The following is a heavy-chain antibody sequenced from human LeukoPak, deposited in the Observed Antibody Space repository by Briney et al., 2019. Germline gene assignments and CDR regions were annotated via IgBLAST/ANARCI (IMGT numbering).Heavy chain of an antibody. CDR3: ATETAMTIVFDY. CDR2: IYTSGST. Sequence: PSETLSLTCTVSGGSISSYYWSWIRQPAGKGLEWIGRIYTSGSTNYNPSLKSRVTMSVDTSKNQFSLKLSSVTAADTAVYYCATETAMTIVFDYWGQRALVTVSS. CDR1: GGSISSYY. D-gene: IGHD5-18*01. J-gene: IGHJ4*02. V-gene: IGHV4-4*07.